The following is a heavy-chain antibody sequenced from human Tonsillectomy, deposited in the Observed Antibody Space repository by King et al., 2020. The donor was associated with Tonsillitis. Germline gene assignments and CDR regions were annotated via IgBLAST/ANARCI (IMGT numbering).Heavy chain of an antibody. CDR3: ARDHYSSGWYYFDY. Sequence: VQLQESGPGLVKPSETLSLTCTVSGGSVSSGSYYWSWIRQPPGNGLEWIGYIYYSGSTNYNPSLKSRVTISVDTSKNQFSLKLSSVTAADTAVYYCARDHYSSGWYYFDYWGQGTLVTVSS. V-gene: IGHV4-61*01. CDR2: IYYSGST. D-gene: IGHD6-19*01. J-gene: IGHJ4*02. CDR1: GGSVSSGSYY.